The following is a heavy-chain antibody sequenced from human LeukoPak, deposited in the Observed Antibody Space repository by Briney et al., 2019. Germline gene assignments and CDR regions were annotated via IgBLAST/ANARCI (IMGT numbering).Heavy chain of an antibody. V-gene: IGHV3-30*02. CDR2: IRYDGSNK. D-gene: IGHD6-13*01. J-gene: IGHJ4*02. CDR1: GFTFSSYG. CDR3: AKVYSRSSWPSFDY. Sequence: GGSLRLSCAASGFTFSSYGMHWVRQAPGKGLEWVAFIRYDGSNKYYADSVKGRFTISRDNSKNTLYLQMNRLRAEDTAVYYCAKVYSRSSWPSFDYWGQGTLVTVSS.